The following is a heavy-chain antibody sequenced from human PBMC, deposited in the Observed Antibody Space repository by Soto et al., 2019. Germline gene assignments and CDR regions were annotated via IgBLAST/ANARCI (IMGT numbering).Heavy chain of an antibody. CDR3: ANVFHDDILTGYYTCFED. V-gene: IGHV1-2*02. Sequence: DSVQVSCKASGYTFTGYYMHWVRQAPGQGLEWMGWINPNSGGTNYAQKFQGRVAMTRDTSISTAYMELSRLRSDDTAVYYCANVFHDDILTGYYTCFEDWGQGPLVIVS. CDR2: INPNSGGT. D-gene: IGHD3-9*01. J-gene: IGHJ4*02. CDR1: GYTFTGYY.